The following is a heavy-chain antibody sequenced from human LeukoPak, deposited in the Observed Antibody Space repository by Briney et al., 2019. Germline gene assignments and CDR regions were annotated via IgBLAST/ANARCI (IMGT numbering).Heavy chain of an antibody. V-gene: IGHV1-18*04. CDR3: ARDGGSGWYFGYYYGMDV. CDR1: GYTFTSYY. D-gene: IGHD6-19*01. CDR2: ISAYNGNT. Sequence: ASVKVSCKASGYTFTSYYMHWVRQAPGQGLEWMGWISAYNGNTNYAQKLQGRVTMTTDTSTSTAYMELRSLRSDDTAVYYCARDGGSGWYFGYYYGMDVWGQGTTVTVSS. J-gene: IGHJ6*02.